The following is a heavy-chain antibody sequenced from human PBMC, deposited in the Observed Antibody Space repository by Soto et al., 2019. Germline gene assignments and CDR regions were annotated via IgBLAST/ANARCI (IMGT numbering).Heavy chain of an antibody. V-gene: IGHV3-30*03. Sequence: PGGSLRLSCAASGFTFSSYGMHWVRQAPGKGLEWVAVISYDGSNKYYADSVKGRFTISRDNSKNTLYLQMNSLRAEDTAVYYCALLGRAVYDAFDIWGQGTMVTVSS. CDR2: ISYDGSNK. D-gene: IGHD3-10*01. CDR3: ALLGRAVYDAFDI. CDR1: GFTFSSYG. J-gene: IGHJ3*02.